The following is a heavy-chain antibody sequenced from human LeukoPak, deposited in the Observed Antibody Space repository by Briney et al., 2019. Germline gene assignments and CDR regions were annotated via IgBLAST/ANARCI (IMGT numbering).Heavy chain of an antibody. Sequence: ASVKVSCKASGYTFTSYAMHWVRQAPGQRLEWMGWIDAGNGNTKYSQKFQGRVTITRDTSASTAYMELSSLRSEDTALYYCARGNPHPFGSSWNDDAFDIWGQGTMVTVSS. CDR2: IDAGNGNT. CDR1: GYTFTSYA. D-gene: IGHD6-13*01. J-gene: IGHJ3*02. CDR3: ARGNPHPFGSSWNDDAFDI. V-gene: IGHV1-3*01.